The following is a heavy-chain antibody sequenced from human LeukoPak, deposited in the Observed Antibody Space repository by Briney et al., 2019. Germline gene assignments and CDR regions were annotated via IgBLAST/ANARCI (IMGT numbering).Heavy chain of an antibody. J-gene: IGHJ4*02. D-gene: IGHD2-15*01. V-gene: IGHV3-23*01. CDR2: ISGSGGST. CDR3: VKVGWRYCSGGSCYGLHGDFSYFDY. Sequence: GGSLRLSCAASGFTFSSYAMSWVRQAPGKGLEWVSAISGSGGSTYYADSVKGRFTISRDNSKNTLYLQMNSLRAEDTAVYYCVKVGWRYCSGGSCYGLHGDFSYFDYWGQGTLVTVSS. CDR1: GFTFSSYA.